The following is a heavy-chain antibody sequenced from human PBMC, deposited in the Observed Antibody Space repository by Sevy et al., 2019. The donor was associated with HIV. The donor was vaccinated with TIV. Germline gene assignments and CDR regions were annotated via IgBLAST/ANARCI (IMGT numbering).Heavy chain of an antibody. D-gene: IGHD2-2*01. CDR3: VRAIVIEGSF. V-gene: IGHV3-7*01. Sequence: GSLRLSCAASGFNINTYWMNWVRQAPGKGLEWVANIKYDGSEIYYVDSVRGRFTISKDNARNLVYLQMNSLRAEDTALYYCVRAIVIEGSFWGQGTLVTVSS. J-gene: IGHJ4*02. CDR1: GFNINTYW. CDR2: IKYDGSEI.